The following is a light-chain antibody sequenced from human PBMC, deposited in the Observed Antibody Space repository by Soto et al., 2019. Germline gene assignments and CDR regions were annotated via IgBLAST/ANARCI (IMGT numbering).Light chain of an antibody. CDR3: QHRTNLPPVT. CDR1: QSVGSH. V-gene: IGKV3-11*01. CDR2: DAS. Sequence: EIVLTQSPATLSLSPGERAALSCRASQSVGSHLAWYQQKPGQAPRLLIYDASNRATGIPARFSGSGSGTDLTLAISRLEPEDFAVYICQHRTNLPPVTFGQGTRLEIK. J-gene: IGKJ5*01.